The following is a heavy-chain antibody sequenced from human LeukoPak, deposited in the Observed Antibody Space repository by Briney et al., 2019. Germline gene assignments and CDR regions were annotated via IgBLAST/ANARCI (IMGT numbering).Heavy chain of an antibody. D-gene: IGHD3-10*01. J-gene: IGHJ4*02. CDR1: GFTFSRYS. Sequence: PGGSLRLSCAASGFTFSRYSMSWVRQAPGGGLEWVSSISSSSSYIYYADSVKGRFTISRDNAKNSLYLQMNSLRAEDTAVYYCARGVKGSLDYWGQGTLVTVSS. CDR2: ISSSSSYI. CDR3: ARGVKGSLDY. V-gene: IGHV3-21*01.